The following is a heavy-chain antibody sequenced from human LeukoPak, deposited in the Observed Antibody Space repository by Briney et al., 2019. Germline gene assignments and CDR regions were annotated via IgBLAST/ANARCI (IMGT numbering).Heavy chain of an antibody. CDR2: INHSGST. V-gene: IGHV4-34*01. CDR1: GGSISSYY. D-gene: IGHD4-17*01. Sequence: SETLSLTCTVSGGSISSYYWSWIRQPPGKGLEWIGEINHSGSTNYNPSLKSRVTISVDTSKNQFSLKLSSVTAADTAVYYCARRVAYGDYLSTWGQGTLVTVSS. CDR3: ARRVAYGDYLST. J-gene: IGHJ5*02.